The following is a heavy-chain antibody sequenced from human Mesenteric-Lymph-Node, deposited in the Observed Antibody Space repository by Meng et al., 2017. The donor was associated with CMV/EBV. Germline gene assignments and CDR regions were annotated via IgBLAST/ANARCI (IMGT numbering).Heavy chain of an antibody. CDR2: IYKSEKT. J-gene: IGHJ4*02. Sequence: ESLKISCSVSGYSISSGFYWSWIRQSPGKGLEWIGSIYKSEKTYYNSSVKSRVTISVDTSKNHFSLKLNSVTAADTAVYYCARALDLEWELSLLFDYWGQGTLVTVSS. CDR1: GYSISSGFY. CDR3: ARALDLEWELSLLFDY. V-gene: IGHV4-38-2*02. D-gene: IGHD3-3*01.